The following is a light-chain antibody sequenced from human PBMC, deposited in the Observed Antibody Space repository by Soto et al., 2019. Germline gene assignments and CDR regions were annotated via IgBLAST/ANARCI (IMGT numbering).Light chain of an antibody. CDR2: DVS. Sequence: IVLTQSPATLSLSPGERSTLSCRSSQSVRGFLAWYQQKPGQPPRLLIYDVSKTATGIPARFSGSGSGTDFTLTISSLEPEDFAVSYCQERSDWYSFGQGTKLEI. V-gene: IGKV3-11*01. CDR3: QERSDWYS. CDR1: QSVRGF. J-gene: IGKJ2*01.